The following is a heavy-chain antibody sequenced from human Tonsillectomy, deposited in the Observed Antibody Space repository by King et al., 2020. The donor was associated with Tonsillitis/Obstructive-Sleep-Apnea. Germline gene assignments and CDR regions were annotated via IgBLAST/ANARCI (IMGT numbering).Heavy chain of an antibody. CDR2: ISSSSSTI. CDR1: GFTFSSYS. CDR3: ARGGMIRVTIFGVVGDFDY. V-gene: IGHV3-48*02. D-gene: IGHD3-3*01. Sequence: VQLVESGGGLVQPGGSLRLSCAASGFTFSSYSMNWVRQAPGKGLEGVSYISSSSSTIYYADSVKGRFTISRDNAKNSLYLQMNSLRDEDTAVYYCARGGMIRVTIFGVVGDFDYWGQGTLVTVSS. J-gene: IGHJ4*02.